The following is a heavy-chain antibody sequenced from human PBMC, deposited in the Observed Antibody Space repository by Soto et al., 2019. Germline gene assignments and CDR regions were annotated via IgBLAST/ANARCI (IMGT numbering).Heavy chain of an antibody. CDR1: GGSISSGDYY. CDR2: IYYSGST. V-gene: IGHV4-61*08. J-gene: IGHJ4*02. Sequence: PSETLSLTCTVSGGSISSGDYYWSWIRQPPGKGLEWIGYIYYSGSTNYNPSLKSRVTISVDTSKNQFSLKLSSVTAADTAVYYCARVSLWFGVDYWGQGTLVTVSS. CDR3: ARVSLWFGVDY. D-gene: IGHD3-10*01.